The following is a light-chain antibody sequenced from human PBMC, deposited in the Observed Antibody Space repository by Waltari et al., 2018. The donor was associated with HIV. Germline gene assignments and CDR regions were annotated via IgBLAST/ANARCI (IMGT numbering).Light chain of an antibody. J-gene: IGLJ3*02. CDR3: SSYTSSSSLYVL. CDR1: GRHGGGYAI. CDR2: EVT. V-gene: IGLV2-14*01. Sequence: QSALTPPASVSGSPGHSITISGTGSGRHGGGYAIVPCYQQHPGKAPKLKIYEVTNRPSGVSNRFSGSKSGNTASLTISGLQAEDEADYYCSSYTSSSSLYVLFGGGTKLTVL.